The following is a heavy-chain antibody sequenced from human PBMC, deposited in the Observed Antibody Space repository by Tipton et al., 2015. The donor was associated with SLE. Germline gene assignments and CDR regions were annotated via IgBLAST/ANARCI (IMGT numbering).Heavy chain of an antibody. V-gene: IGHV1-18*01. D-gene: IGHD3-22*01. Sequence: QVQLVQSGAEVKKPGASVKVSCKASGYTFTSYGISWVRQAPGQGLEWMGWISAYNGNTNYAQKLQGRVTMTTDTSTSTAYMELSSLRSEDTAVYYCASFGGYYDSSGYYAFDIWGQGTMVTVSS. J-gene: IGHJ3*02. CDR2: ISAYNGNT. CDR1: GYTFTSYG. CDR3: ASFGGYYDSSGYYAFDI.